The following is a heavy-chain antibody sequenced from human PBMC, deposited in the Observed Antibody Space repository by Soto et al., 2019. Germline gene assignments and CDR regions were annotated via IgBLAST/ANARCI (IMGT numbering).Heavy chain of an antibody. D-gene: IGHD3-10*01. CDR1: GGTFSPYT. Sequence: QVQLVQSGAEVQKPGSSVKVSCKASGGTFSPYTINWVRQAPGQGLEWMGRIIPFLGVTNYAQKFQARVTSTADKTTNTAYMELSGLSFEDTAVYYCARDWESTVSTWSFGAFWGRGTLVTVSS. CDR2: IIPFLGVT. J-gene: IGHJ4*02. V-gene: IGHV1-69*08. CDR3: ARDWESTVSTWSFGAF.